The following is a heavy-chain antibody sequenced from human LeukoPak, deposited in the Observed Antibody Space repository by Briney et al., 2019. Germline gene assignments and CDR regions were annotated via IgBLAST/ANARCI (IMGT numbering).Heavy chain of an antibody. J-gene: IGHJ5*02. CDR3: AKTFRAVRQWFDP. CDR1: GFSFGAYA. CDR2: ISGGGGNT. Sequence: GGSLRLSCSAAGFSFGAYAMTWLRHSPGKGLEWVSLISGGGGNTYYADSVKGRFTISRDNSKNTVYLQMSSLRAAHPAVYYCAKTFRAVRQWFDPWGQGTLVIVSS. V-gene: IGHV3-23*01. D-gene: IGHD6-19*01.